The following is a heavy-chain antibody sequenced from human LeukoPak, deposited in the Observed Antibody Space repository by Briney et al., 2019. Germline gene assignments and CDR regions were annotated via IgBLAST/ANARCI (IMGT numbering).Heavy chain of an antibody. V-gene: IGHV6-1*01. J-gene: IGHJ4*02. Sequence: SQTLSLTCAVSGDNVSNINSTWSWIRQSPSRGLEWLGRIYYRSNWYSDYARSLKSRITITPDTSENHFSLHLTSVTPEDTAVYFCARGFRIASTILSYFDYWGQGTLVTVSS. CDR1: GDNVSNINST. CDR3: ARGFRIASTILSYFDY. D-gene: IGHD5/OR15-5a*01. CDR2: IYYRSNWYS.